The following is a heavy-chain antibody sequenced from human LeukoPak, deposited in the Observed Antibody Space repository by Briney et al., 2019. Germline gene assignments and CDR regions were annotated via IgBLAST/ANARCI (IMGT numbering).Heavy chain of an antibody. CDR1: GGSISSYY. J-gene: IGHJ4*02. CDR3: ARHPSDGSGSYSDGMYFDY. V-gene: IGHV4-59*08. CDR2: IYYSGST. D-gene: IGHD3-10*01. Sequence: PSETLSLTCTVSGGSISSYYWSWIRQPPGKGLEWIGYIYYSGSTNYNPSLKSRVTISVDTSKNQFSLKLSSVTAADTAVYYCARHPSDGSGSYSDGMYFDYWGQGTLVTVSS.